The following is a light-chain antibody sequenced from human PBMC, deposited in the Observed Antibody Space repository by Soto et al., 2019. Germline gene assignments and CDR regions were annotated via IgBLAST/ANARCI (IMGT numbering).Light chain of an antibody. V-gene: IGKV3-15*01. J-gene: IGKJ2*01. CDR1: QSVSTN. CDR2: GAS. Sequence: EIVMTQSPATLSVFPGERATLSCRASQSVSTNLAWYQQKPGQAPRLLIYGASARATGIPARFSGSGSGTEFTITISILQSEDFAVYYCHQYNNWPPYTFGQGTKLEIK. CDR3: HQYNNWPPYT.